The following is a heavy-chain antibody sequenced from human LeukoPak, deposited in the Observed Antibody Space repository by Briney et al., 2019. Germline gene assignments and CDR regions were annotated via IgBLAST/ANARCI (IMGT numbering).Heavy chain of an antibody. D-gene: IGHD2-2*01. Sequence: ASVKVSCKASGYTFTGYYMHWVRQAPGQGLEWMGWISAYNGNTNYAQKLQGRVTMTTDTSTSTAYMELRSLRFDDTAVYYCARDGCNSTSCSLSGYYGMDVWGQGTTVTVCS. CDR3: ARDGCNSTSCSLSGYYGMDV. CDR1: GYTFTGYY. V-gene: IGHV1-18*04. CDR2: ISAYNGNT. J-gene: IGHJ6*02.